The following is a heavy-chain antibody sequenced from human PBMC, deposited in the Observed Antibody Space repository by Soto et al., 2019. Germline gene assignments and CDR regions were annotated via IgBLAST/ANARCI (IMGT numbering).Heavy chain of an antibody. CDR1: GFTFSSYS. V-gene: IGHV3-48*02. J-gene: IGHJ3*02. CDR2: ISSSSSTI. CDR3: AREYSSSSGRAFDI. D-gene: IGHD6-6*01. Sequence: GGSLRLSCAASGFTFSSYSMNWVRQAPGKGLEWVSYISSSSSTIYYADSVKGRFTISRDNAKNSLYLQMNSLRDEDTAVYYCAREYSSSSGRAFDIWGQGTMVTVPS.